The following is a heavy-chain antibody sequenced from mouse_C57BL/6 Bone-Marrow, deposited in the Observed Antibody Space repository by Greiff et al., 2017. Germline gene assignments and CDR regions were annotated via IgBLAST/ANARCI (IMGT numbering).Heavy chain of an antibody. CDR2: ISSGGSYT. Sequence: EVQGVESGGDLVKPGGSLKLSCAASGFTFSSYGMSWVRQTPDKRLEWVATISSGGSYTYYPDSVKGRFTISRDNAKNTLYLQMSSLKSEDTAMDYCARRGFSWFAYWGQGTLVTVSA. J-gene: IGHJ3*01. CDR3: ARRGFSWFAY. V-gene: IGHV5-6*01. CDR1: GFTFSSYG.